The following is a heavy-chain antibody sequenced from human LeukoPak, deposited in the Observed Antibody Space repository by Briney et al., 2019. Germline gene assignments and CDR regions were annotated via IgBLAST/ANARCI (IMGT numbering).Heavy chain of an antibody. V-gene: IGHV4-59*08. CDR1: GGSISSYY. Sequence: SETLSLTCTVSGGSISSYYWSWIRQSPGKGLEWIGYIYYSGSTNYNPSLKSRVTISVDTSKNQFSLKLSSVTAADTAVYYCARRITMVRGVITDYFDYWGQGTLVTVSS. D-gene: IGHD3-10*01. CDR2: IYYSGST. CDR3: ARRITMVRGVITDYFDY. J-gene: IGHJ4*02.